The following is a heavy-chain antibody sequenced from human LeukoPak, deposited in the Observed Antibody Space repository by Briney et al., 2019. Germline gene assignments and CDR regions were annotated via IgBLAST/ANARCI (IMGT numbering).Heavy chain of an antibody. CDR2: ISSSSSYI. Sequence: GRSLRLSCAASGFTFSSYSMNWVRQAPGKGLEWVSSISSSSSYIYYADSVKGRFTISRDNAKNSLYLQMNSLRAEDTAVYYCARGPGIAVAGSGYWGQGTLVTVSS. CDR1: GFTFSSYS. J-gene: IGHJ4*02. CDR3: ARGPGIAVAGSGY. V-gene: IGHV3-21*01. D-gene: IGHD6-19*01.